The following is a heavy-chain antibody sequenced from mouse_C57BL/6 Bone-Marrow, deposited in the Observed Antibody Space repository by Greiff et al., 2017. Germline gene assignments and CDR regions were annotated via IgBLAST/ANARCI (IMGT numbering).Heavy chain of an antibody. J-gene: IGHJ4*01. CDR1: GFNIKDDY. CDR2: IDPENGDT. D-gene: IGHD2-4*01. V-gene: IGHV14-4*01. CDR3: MTSTMITSMDY. Sequence: VQLQQSGAELVRPGASVKLSCTASGFNIKDDYMHWVKQRPEQGLAWIGWIDPENGDTAYASKFQGKATITADTSSNTVYMQLSRLTYEDTAVYYCMTSTMITSMDYWGQGSSVTVSS.